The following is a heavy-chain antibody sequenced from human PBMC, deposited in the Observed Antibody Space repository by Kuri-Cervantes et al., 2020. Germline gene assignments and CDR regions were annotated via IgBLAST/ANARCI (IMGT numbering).Heavy chain of an antibody. D-gene: IGHD1-26*01. J-gene: IGHJ6*02. CDR3: ARATTKPQGSYYYYGMDV. V-gene: IGHV1-8*01. CDR1: GYTFTSYD. CDR2: MNPNSGNT. Sequence: ASVKVSCKASGYTFTSYDINWVRQATGQGLEWMGWMNPNSGNTGYAQKFQGRVTMTRNTSISTAYMELSSLRSEDTAVYYCARATTKPQGSYYYYGMDVRGQGTTVTVSS.